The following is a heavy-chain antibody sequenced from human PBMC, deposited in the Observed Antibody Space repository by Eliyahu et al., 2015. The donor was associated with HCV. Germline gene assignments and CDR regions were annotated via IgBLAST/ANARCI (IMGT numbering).Heavy chain of an antibody. CDR1: GGSITTYY. D-gene: IGHD6-19*01. CDR2: IHYSGSP. Sequence: QVQLQESGPGLVXPSXTLSLTCXVXGGSITTYYWSWIRQPPGKGLEWIGYIHYSGSPNYNPSLKSRVTISVDTSRNQFSLNLTSVTAADTAVYYCASGGGGIAVAGTGGWFDPWGQGTLVTVSS. V-gene: IGHV4-59*01. J-gene: IGHJ5*02. CDR3: ASGGGGIAVAGTGGWFDP.